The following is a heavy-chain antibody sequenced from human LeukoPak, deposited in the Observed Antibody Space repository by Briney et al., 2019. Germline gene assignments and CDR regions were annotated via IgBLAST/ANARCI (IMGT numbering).Heavy chain of an antibody. V-gene: IGHV1-18*01. J-gene: IGHJ4*02. CDR1: GYTFTNYG. D-gene: IGHD6-13*01. Sequence: GASVKVSCKASGYTFTNYGISWVRQAPGQGLEWMGWISAYNGNTNYAQKLQGRVTMTTDTSTSTAYMELRSLGSDDTAVYYCARDSASSWYGDFDYWGQGTLVTISS. CDR3: ARDSASSWYGDFDY. CDR2: ISAYNGNT.